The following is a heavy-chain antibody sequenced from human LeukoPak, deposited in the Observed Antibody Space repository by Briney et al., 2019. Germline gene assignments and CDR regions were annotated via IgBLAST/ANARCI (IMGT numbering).Heavy chain of an antibody. CDR1: GYTFTGYY. J-gene: IGHJ6*03. V-gene: IGHV1-2*02. CDR2: INPNSGGT. Sequence: ASVKVSCKASGYTFTGYYMHWVRQAPGQGLEWMGWINPNSGGTNYAQKFQGRVNMTRDTSISTAYMELSRLRSDDTAVYYCARDRGLDIAAAGKFRHYYYYMDVWGKGTTVTVSS. CDR3: ARDRGLDIAAAGKFRHYYYYMDV. D-gene: IGHD6-13*01.